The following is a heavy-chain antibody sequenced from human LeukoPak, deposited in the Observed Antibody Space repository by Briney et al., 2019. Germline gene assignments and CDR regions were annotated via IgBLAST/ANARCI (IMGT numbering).Heavy chain of an antibody. Sequence: PGGSLRLSCAASGFTFSSYAMHWVRQAPGKGLEWVAVISYDGSNKYYADSVKGRFTISRDNSKNTLYLQMNSLRAEDTAVYYCARVRVVVFDYWGQGTLVTVSS. J-gene: IGHJ4*02. D-gene: IGHD3-22*01. CDR1: GFTFSSYA. CDR2: ISYDGSNK. CDR3: ARVRVVVFDY. V-gene: IGHV3-30-3*01.